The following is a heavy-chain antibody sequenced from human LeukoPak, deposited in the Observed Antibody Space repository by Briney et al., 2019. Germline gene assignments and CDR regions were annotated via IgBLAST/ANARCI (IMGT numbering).Heavy chain of an antibody. J-gene: IGHJ5*02. CDR1: GGTFSSYA. V-gene: IGHV1-69*10. CDR3: ARSTLPTIFGVVTIRGNWFDP. Sequence: ASVKVSCKASGGTFSSYAISWVRQAPGQGLEWMGRINPNSGGTNYAQKFQGRVTITRDTSASTAYMELSSLRSEDAAVYYCARSTLPTIFGVVTIRGNWFDPWGQGTLVTVSS. CDR2: INPNSGGT. D-gene: IGHD3-3*01.